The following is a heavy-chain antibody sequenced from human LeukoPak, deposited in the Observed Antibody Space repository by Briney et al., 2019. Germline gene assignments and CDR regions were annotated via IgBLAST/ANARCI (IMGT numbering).Heavy chain of an antibody. Sequence: QTGGSLRLSCGASGFTFGTYWMHWVCQAPGKGLVWVSGINSDGGTATYADSVKGRFTISRDNAKNTLYLQMNNLRAEDTAIYYCATDYYVSGSYYRLFYWGQGTLVTVSS. CDR1: GFTFGTYW. V-gene: IGHV3-74*01. CDR2: INSDGGTA. CDR3: ATDYYVSGSYYRLFY. D-gene: IGHD3-10*01. J-gene: IGHJ4*02.